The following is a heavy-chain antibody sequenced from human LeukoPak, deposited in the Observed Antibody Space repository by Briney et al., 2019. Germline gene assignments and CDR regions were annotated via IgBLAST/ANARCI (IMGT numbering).Heavy chain of an antibody. V-gene: IGHV4-34*01. CDR2: INHSGST. CDR1: GGSFSGYY. Sequence: PSETLSLTCAVYGGSFSGYYWSWIRQPPGKGQEWIGEINHSGSTNYNPSLKSRVTISVDTSKNQFSLKLSSVTAAYTAVYYCARSDPETGDSHYFDCWRQGTQVTVSS. J-gene: IGHJ4*02. D-gene: IGHD7-27*01. CDR3: ARSDPETGDSHYFDC.